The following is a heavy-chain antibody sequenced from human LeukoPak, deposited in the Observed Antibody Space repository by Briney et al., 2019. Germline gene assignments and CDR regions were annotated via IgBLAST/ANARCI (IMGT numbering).Heavy chain of an antibody. D-gene: IGHD3-10*01. CDR3: TRDPSMVRASFSIDF. CDR2: INPNTGGT. CDR1: GYTFTGYY. V-gene: IGHV1-2*02. Sequence: ASVRVSCKASGYTFTGYYMHWVRQAPGQGLEWMGWINPNTGGTNYAQRFQGRVTMTRDTSISTAYLDLSRLTSDDTAVYYCTRDPSMVRASFSIDFWGQGTLVTVSS. J-gene: IGHJ4*02.